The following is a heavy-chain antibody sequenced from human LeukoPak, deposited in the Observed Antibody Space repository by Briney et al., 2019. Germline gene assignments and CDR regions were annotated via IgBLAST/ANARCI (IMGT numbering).Heavy chain of an antibody. Sequence: SETLSLTCAVYGGSFSGYYWSWIRQPPGRGLEWIGEINHSGSTNYNPSLKSRVTISVDTSKNQFSLKLSSVTAADTAVYYCARADIVVVPAAHYYFDYWGQGTLVTVSS. D-gene: IGHD2-2*01. V-gene: IGHV4-34*01. J-gene: IGHJ4*02. CDR2: INHSGST. CDR1: GGSFSGYY. CDR3: ARADIVVVPAAHYYFDY.